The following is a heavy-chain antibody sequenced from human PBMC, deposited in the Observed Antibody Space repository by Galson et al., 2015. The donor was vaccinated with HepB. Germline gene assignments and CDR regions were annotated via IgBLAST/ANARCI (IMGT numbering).Heavy chain of an antibody. CDR2: ITYDGSEQ. V-gene: IGHV3-30*18. D-gene: IGHD6-19*01. J-gene: IGHJ4*02. CDR1: GFTFSSYG. CDR3: AKREARNSGPFDL. Sequence: SLRLSCAASGFTFSSYGMHWVRQAPGKGLEWVTYITYDGSEQNYARSVKGRFTISRDNSKSMLYLQMDSLRAEDTAVYHCAKREARNSGPFDLWGQGALVTVSS.